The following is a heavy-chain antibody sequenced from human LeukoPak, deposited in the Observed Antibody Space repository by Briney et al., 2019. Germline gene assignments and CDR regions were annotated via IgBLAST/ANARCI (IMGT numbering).Heavy chain of an antibody. CDR3: ARAWGDGYGTYYFDY. Sequence: ASVKVSCKASGYTFTSYGISWVRQAPGQGLEWMGWISTYNGNTNYSQKLQGRVTMTRDTSTSTAYMELRSLRSDDTAVYYCARAWGDGYGTYYFDYWGQGTLVTVSS. V-gene: IGHV1-18*04. CDR2: ISTYNGNT. CDR1: GYTFTSYG. J-gene: IGHJ4*02. D-gene: IGHD2-21*01.